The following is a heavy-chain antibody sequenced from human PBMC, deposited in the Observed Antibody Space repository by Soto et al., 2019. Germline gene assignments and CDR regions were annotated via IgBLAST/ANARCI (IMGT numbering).Heavy chain of an antibody. V-gene: IGHV1-69*02. CDR1: GGTFSSYT. CDR2: IIPILGIA. Sequence: GASVKVSCKASGGTFSSYTISWVRQAPGQGLEWMGRIIPILGIANYAQKFQGRVTITADKSTSTAYMELSSLRSEDTAVYYCASGDDILTGSPPYYMDVWGKGTTVTVSS. J-gene: IGHJ6*03. CDR3: ASGDDILTGSPPYYMDV. D-gene: IGHD3-9*01.